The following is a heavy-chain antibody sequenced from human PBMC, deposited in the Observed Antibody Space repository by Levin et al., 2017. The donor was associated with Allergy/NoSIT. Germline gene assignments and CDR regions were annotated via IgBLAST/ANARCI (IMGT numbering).Heavy chain of an antibody. D-gene: IGHD6-13*01. CDR1: GYDFTSNW. CDR2: LYPGNSDT. CDR3: ARRPNTPPGGTD. V-gene: IGHV5-51*01. Sequence: GGSLRLSCKGSGYDFTSNWIGWVRQMPGKGLEWMGILYPGNSDTRISPSFQGQVTISADKSISTAYLQWRSLTASDTAIYYCARRPNTPPGGTDWGQGTLVTVSS. J-gene: IGHJ4*02.